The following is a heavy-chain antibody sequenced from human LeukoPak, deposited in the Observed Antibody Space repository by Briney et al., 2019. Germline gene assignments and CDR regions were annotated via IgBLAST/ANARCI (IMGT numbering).Heavy chain of an antibody. CDR2: SYHSGST. CDR1: GYSISSGYY. Sequence: SETLSLTCTVSGYSISSGYYWGWIRQPPGKGLEWIGSSYHSGSTYYNPSLKSRVTISVDTSKNQFSLKLSSVTAADTAVYYCARVQYYDFWSGYYPRDWFDPWGQGTLVTVSS. J-gene: IGHJ5*02. D-gene: IGHD3-3*01. CDR3: ARVQYYDFWSGYYPRDWFDP. V-gene: IGHV4-38-2*02.